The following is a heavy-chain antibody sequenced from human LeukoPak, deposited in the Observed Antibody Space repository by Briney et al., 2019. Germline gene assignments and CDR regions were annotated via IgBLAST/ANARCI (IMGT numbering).Heavy chain of an antibody. CDR1: GDSISSSSYY. CDR3: ARDHSGSSWDFDY. D-gene: IGHD1-26*01. J-gene: IGHJ4*02. V-gene: IGHV4-61*02. Sequence: SQTLSLTCNVSGDSISSSSYYWSWIRQPAGKGLEWIGRIYISGSTKYNPSLKSRVTISADTSKNQFSLKLSSVTAADTAVYYCARDHSGSSWDFDYWGQGTLVTVSS. CDR2: IYISGST.